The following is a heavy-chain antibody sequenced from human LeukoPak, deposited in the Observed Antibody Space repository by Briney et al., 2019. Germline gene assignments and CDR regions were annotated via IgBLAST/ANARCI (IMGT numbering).Heavy chain of an antibody. CDR2: ISGSGGST. V-gene: IGHV3-23*01. CDR1: GFTFSSYA. CDR3: AKVGVQEDTAMDFDY. J-gene: IGHJ4*02. Sequence: PGGSLRLSCAASGFTFSSYAMSWVRQAPGKGLEGVSGISGSGGSTYYADSGKGRFTISRDNSKNTLYLQMNSLRAEHTAVYYCAKVGVQEDTAMDFDYWGQGTLVTVSS. D-gene: IGHD5-18*01.